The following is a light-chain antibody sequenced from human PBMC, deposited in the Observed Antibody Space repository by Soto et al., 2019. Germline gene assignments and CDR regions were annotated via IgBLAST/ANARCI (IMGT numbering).Light chain of an antibody. CDR3: QQYGSSPRT. CDR1: QSVSSSY. J-gene: IGKJ1*01. V-gene: IGKV3-20*01. CDR2: GAS. Sequence: VLTQSPGTPFFSPGEKAPLPCRAIQSVSSSYLAWYQQKPGQAPRLLIYGASSRATGIPDRFSGSGSGTDFTLTISRLEPEDFAVYYCQQYGSSPRTFGQGTKVDIK.